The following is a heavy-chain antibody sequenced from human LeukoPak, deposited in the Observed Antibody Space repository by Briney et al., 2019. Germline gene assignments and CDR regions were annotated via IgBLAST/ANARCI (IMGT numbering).Heavy chain of an antibody. J-gene: IGHJ6*02. CDR1: GFTFSSYW. Sequence: GGSLRLSCAASGFTFSSYWMSWVRQAPGKGLEWVANIKQDGSEKYYVDSVKGRFTISRDNAKNSLYLRMNSLRAEDTAVYYCARDRNYGDYHLYYYYGMDVWGQGTTVTVSS. D-gene: IGHD4-17*01. CDR3: ARDRNYGDYHLYYYYGMDV. CDR2: IKQDGSEK. V-gene: IGHV3-7*01.